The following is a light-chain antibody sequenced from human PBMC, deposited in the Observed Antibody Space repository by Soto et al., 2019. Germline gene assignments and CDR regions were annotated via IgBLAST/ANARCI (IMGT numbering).Light chain of an antibody. Sequence: EIVMTQSPLSLTVTPGEPASISCKSSQSLQHNNGNTLLDWYMQKPGQSPQLLIYLASRRAPGAPDRVSGSGSGTDFTLRISTVEADDAAIYYCMQALQTPRTFGQGTKLDI. CDR3: MQALQTPRT. CDR1: QSLQHNNGNTL. V-gene: IGKV2-28*01. CDR2: LAS. J-gene: IGKJ1*01.